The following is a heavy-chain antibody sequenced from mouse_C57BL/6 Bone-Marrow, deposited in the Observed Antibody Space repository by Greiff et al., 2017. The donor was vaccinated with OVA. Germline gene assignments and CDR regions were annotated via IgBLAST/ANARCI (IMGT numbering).Heavy chain of an antibody. CDR1: GYTFTSYW. D-gene: IGHD2-2*01. Sequence: QVQLQQPGAELVKPGASVKVSCKASGYTFTSYWMHWVKQRPRQGLEWIGRIHPSDSDTNYNQKFKGKATLTVDKSSSTAYMQLSSLTSEDSAVYYCAMGYGYDGGFAYWGQGTLVTVSA. V-gene: IGHV1-74*01. CDR3: AMGYGYDGGFAY. J-gene: IGHJ3*01. CDR2: IHPSDSDT.